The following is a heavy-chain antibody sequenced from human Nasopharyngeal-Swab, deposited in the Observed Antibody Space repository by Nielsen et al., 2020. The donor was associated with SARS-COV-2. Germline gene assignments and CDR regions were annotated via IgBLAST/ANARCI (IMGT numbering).Heavy chain of an antibody. Sequence: GGSLKISCAASGFTFSSYSINWVRQAPGKGLEWVSAISSSGDYIYYAPSLKGRFTISRDNAKNSVYLQMNSLRVEDTAVYYCARDTPAMFAYWGQGTLVTVSS. CDR3: ARDTPAMFAY. V-gene: IGHV3-21*06. J-gene: IGHJ4*02. CDR1: GFTFSSYS. CDR2: ISSSGDYI.